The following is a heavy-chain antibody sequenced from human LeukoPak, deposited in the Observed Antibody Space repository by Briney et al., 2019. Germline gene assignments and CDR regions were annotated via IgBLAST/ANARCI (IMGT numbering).Heavy chain of an antibody. D-gene: IGHD3-22*01. CDR2: INPSDGFT. Sequence: ASVKVSCKASGYTFTSYYIHWVRQAPGQGLEWMGMINPSDGFTSYAQKFQGRVTMTRDMSTSTVYMELSSLRSEDTAVYYCARDGDYYDSSGYYGWFDPWGQGTLVTVSS. J-gene: IGHJ5*02. CDR1: GYTFTSYY. V-gene: IGHV1-46*01. CDR3: ARDGDYYDSSGYYGWFDP.